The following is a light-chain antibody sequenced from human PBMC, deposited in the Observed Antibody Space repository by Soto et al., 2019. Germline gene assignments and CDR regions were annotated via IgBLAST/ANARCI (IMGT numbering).Light chain of an antibody. J-gene: IGKJ4*01. V-gene: IGKV1-12*01. CDR2: ATS. CDR1: QDVGRW. Sequence: DIQMTQSPSSLSASVGDTVSITCRSSQDVGRWLSWYQQKPGKAPKILIFATSTLQSGVPSRFSGSGSGTDFSLTISSLQPEDVATYYCQYLNSFPLTFGGGTKVDIK. CDR3: QYLNSFPLT.